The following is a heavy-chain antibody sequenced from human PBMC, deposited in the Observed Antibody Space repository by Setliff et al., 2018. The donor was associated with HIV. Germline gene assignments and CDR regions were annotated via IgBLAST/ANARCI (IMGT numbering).Heavy chain of an antibody. CDR2: INHSGST. CDR1: GGSFSAYY. V-gene: IGHV4-34*01. J-gene: IGHJ3*01. D-gene: IGHD5-18*01. CDR3: AREWSYGAFDTFDV. Sequence: SETLSLTCAVYGGSFSAYYWSWIRQPPGKGLEWIGEINHSGSTNYNPSLKTRVTIMVDTSKNQFSLKLGTVTAADTAVYYCAREWSYGAFDTFDVWGQGTMVTVSS.